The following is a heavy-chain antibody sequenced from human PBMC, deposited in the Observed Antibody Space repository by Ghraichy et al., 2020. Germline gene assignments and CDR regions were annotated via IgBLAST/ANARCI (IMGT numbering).Heavy chain of an antibody. CDR2: INHSGST. CDR1: GGSFSGYY. CDR3: ARYSPRGYTAMAFY. J-gene: IGHJ4*02. Sequence: SETLSLTCAVYGGSFSGYYWSWIRQPPGKGLEWIGEINHSGSTNYNPSLKSRVTISVDTSKNQFSLKLSSVTAADTAVYYCARYSPRGYTAMAFYWGQGTLVTVSS. V-gene: IGHV4-34*01. D-gene: IGHD5-18*01.